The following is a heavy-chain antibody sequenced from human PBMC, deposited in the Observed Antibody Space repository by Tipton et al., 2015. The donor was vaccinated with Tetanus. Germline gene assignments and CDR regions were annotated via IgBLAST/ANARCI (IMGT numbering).Heavy chain of an antibody. V-gene: IGHV3-73*01. CDR3: SGGGAHVDY. CDR1: GSTLSAYS. Sequence: GSLRLSCAASGSTLSAYSVDWVRQATGKGLEWVGRFASPSNSAATTYAASVRGRFTFSRDDAKNTAYLEMNSLTVEDTAVYYCSGGGAHVDYWGQGVLVTVSS. CDR2: FASPSNSAAT. D-gene: IGHD2-21*01. J-gene: IGHJ4*02.